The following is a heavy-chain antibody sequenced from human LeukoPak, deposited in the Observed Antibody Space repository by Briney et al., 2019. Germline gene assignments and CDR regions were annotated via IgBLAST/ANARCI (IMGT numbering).Heavy chain of an antibody. J-gene: IGHJ5*02. D-gene: IGHD6-13*01. CDR2: INHSGST. CDR3: ARVKKAAAFNWFDP. Sequence: PSETLSLTCTVSGGSTSGYYWGWIRQPPGKGLEWIGEINHSGSTNYNPSLKSRVTISVDTSKNQFSLKLSSVTAADAAVYYCARVKKAAAFNWFDPWGQGTLVTVSS. V-gene: IGHV4-34*01. CDR1: GGSTSGYY.